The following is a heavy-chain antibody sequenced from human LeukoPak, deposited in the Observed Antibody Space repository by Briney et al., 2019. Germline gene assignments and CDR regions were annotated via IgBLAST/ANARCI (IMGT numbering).Heavy chain of an antibody. Sequence: GESLKISCKGSGYSFMDYWIGWVRQMPGKGPDWMGFIFPHDSNTKYSPSFQGQVTISVDKSISTAYVQWSSLKASDTATYYCARYGIKGCSTTNCYTSYFYYGMDVWGQGTTVTVSS. CDR2: IFPHDSNT. CDR1: GYSFMDYW. V-gene: IGHV5-51*01. J-gene: IGHJ6*02. D-gene: IGHD2-2*02. CDR3: ARYGIKGCSTTNCYTSYFYYGMDV.